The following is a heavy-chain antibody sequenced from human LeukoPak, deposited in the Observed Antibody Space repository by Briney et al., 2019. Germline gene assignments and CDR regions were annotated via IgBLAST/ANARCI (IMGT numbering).Heavy chain of an antibody. Sequence: EASVKVSCKASGYTFTSYGISWVRQAPGQGLEWMGWISAYNGNTNYAQKLQGRVTMTTDTSTSTAYMELRSLRSDDTAVYYCARDLPRGDYVYYYYYGMDVWGQGTTVTVSS. J-gene: IGHJ6*02. CDR2: ISAYNGNT. CDR1: GYTFTSYG. V-gene: IGHV1-18*01. D-gene: IGHD3-10*01. CDR3: ARDLPRGDYVYYYYYGMDV.